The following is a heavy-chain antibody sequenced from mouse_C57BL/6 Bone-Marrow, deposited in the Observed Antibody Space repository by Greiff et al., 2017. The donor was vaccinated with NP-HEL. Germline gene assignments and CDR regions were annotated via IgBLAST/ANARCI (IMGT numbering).Heavy chain of an antibody. Sequence: DVKLVESGGGLVQPGGSLKLSCAASGFTFSDYGMAWVRQAPRKGPEWVAFISNLAYSIYYADTVTGRFTISRENAKNTLYLEMSSLRSEDTAMYYCARHYDYPYWYFDVWGTGTTVTVSS. J-gene: IGHJ1*03. D-gene: IGHD2-4*01. CDR3: ARHYDYPYWYFDV. V-gene: IGHV5-15*01. CDR2: ISNLAYSI. CDR1: GFTFSDYG.